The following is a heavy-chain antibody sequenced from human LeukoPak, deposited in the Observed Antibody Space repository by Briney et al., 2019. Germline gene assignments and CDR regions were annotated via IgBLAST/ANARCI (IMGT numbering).Heavy chain of an antibody. J-gene: IGHJ4*02. CDR1: GFTFSNSA. CDR2: IGGKGDNT. D-gene: IGHD2-2*01. CDR3: AKADCGNIGYYVKDY. V-gene: IGHV3-23*01. Sequence: PGGSLRLSCAASGFTFSNSAMNWVRKAPGKGLEWVSAIGGKGDNTLYADSVKGRFTISRDNSNNMLYLQMNSLRAEDTAVYYCAKADCGNIGYYVKDYWGQGTLVTVSS.